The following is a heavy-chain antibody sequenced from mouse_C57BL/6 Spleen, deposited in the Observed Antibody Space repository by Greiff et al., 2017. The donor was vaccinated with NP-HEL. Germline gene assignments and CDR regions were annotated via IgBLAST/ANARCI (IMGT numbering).Heavy chain of an antibody. D-gene: IGHD1-1*01. Sequence: QVQLKESGPELVKPGASVKLSCKASGYTFTSYDINWVKQRPGQGLEWIGWIYPRDGSTKYNEKFKGKATLTVDTSSSTAYMELHSLTSEDSAVYGCARSDTAVVAPLDFDVWGTGTTVTVAS. CDR2: IYPRDGST. CDR1: GYTFTSYD. J-gene: IGHJ1*03. CDR3: ARSDTAVVAPLDFDV. V-gene: IGHV1-85*01.